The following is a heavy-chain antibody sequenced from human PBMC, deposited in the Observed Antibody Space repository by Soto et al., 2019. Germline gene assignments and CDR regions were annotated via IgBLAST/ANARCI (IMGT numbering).Heavy chain of an antibody. Sequence: QVQLVESGGGVVQPGRSLRLSCAASGFTFSSYGMHWVREAPGKGLEWVAVIWYGGSNKYYADSVKGRFTISRDNSKNTLYLQMNSLRAEDTAVYYCARKASGEISYYYNGMDVWGQWNIVTVSS. D-gene: IGHD4-17*01. V-gene: IGHV3-33*01. CDR2: IWYGGSNK. CDR1: GFTFSSYG. J-gene: IGHJ6*02. CDR3: ARKASGEISYYYNGMDV.